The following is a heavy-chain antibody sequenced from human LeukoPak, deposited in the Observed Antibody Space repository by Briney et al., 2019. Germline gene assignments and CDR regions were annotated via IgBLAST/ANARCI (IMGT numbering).Heavy chain of an antibody. CDR3: ARGSGVTIFGVVIAYFDY. V-gene: IGHV1-2*06. J-gene: IGHJ4*02. CDR2: INPNSGGT. CDR1: GYTFTGCY. Sequence: GASVTVSCKASGYTFTGCYMHWVQQAPGQGLEWMGRINPNSGGTNNAQKFQGRRTTTRDTSISTAYMVLSRLRSDDTAVYYCARGSGVTIFGVVIAYFDYWGQGTLVTVSS. D-gene: IGHD3-3*01.